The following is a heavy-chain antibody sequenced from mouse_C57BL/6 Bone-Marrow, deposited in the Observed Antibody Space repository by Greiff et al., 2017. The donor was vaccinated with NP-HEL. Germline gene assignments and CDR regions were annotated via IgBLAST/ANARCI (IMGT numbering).Heavy chain of an antibody. J-gene: IGHJ4*01. Sequence: EVKVVESGGGLVKPGGSLKLSCAASGFTFSDYGMHWVRQAPEKGLEWVAYISSGSSTIYYADTVKGRFTISRDNAKNTLFLQMTSLRSEDTAMYYCARESRFPDPWAMDYWGQGTSVTVSS. CDR2: ISSGSSTI. V-gene: IGHV5-17*01. CDR3: ARESRFPDPWAMDY. CDR1: GFTFSDYG.